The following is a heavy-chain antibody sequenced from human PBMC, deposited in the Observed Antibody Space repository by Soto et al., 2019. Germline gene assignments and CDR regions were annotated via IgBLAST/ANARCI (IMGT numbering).Heavy chain of an antibody. CDR2: IYYSGST. V-gene: IGHV4-59*08. D-gene: IGHD3-3*01. J-gene: IGHJ6*03. CDR1: GGSISSYY. Sequence: PSDTLSLTCTDSGGSISSYYWSWIRQPPGKGLEWIGYIYYSGSTNYNPSLKSRVTISVDTSKNQFSLKLSSVTAADTAVYYCARQSLDYDFWSGYRSYYYMDVWGKGTTVT. CDR3: ARQSLDYDFWSGYRSYYYMDV.